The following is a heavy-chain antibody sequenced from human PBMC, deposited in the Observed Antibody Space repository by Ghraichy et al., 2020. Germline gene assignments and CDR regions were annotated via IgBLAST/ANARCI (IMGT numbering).Heavy chain of an antibody. D-gene: IGHD4-17*01. CDR2: INPNSGGT. J-gene: IGHJ6*02. Sequence: ASVKVSCKASGYTFTGYYMHWVRQAPGQGLEWMGWINPNSGGTNYAQKFQGWVTMTRDTSISTAYMELSRLRSDDTAVYYCARDIHSSYYGDYRREGGDYYGMDVWGQGTTVTVSS. CDR1: GYTFTGYY. CDR3: ARDIHSSYYGDYRREGGDYYGMDV. V-gene: IGHV1-2*04.